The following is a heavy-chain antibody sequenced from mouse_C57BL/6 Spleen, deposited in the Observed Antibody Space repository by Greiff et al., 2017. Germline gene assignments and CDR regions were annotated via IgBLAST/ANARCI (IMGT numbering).Heavy chain of an antibody. D-gene: IGHD2-5*01. CDR1: GYTFTSYW. CDR3: ARTGYSNYEFAY. Sequence: VQLQQPGAELVKPGASVKMSCKASGYTFTSYWITWVKQRPGQGLEWIGDIYPGSGSTNYNEKFKSKATLTVDTSSSTAYMQLSSLTSEDSAVYYCARTGYSNYEFAYWGQGTLVTVSA. J-gene: IGHJ3*01. V-gene: IGHV1-55*01. CDR2: IYPGSGST.